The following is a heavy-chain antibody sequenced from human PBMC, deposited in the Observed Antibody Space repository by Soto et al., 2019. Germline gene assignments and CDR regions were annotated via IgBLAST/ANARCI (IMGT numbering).Heavy chain of an antibody. CDR2: IKGDGRNI. D-gene: IGHD6-19*01. V-gene: IGHV3-74*03. Sequence: EVQLVESGGGLVQPGGSLRLSCAASGFTFSDYWMHWVRQAPGKGLVWVSQIKGDGRNIKYAESVKGRFTISRDNAKNTVYLKMNSLRAEDTAVYYCARDNSGPIMFEYWGQGNLVTVSS. CDR3: ARDNSGPIMFEY. J-gene: IGHJ4*02. CDR1: GFTFSDYW.